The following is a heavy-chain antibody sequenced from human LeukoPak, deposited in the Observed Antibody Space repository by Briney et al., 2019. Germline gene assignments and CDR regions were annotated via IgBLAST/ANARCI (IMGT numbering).Heavy chain of an antibody. CDR2: IIPSDGST. CDR3: ARGSGSYVY. Sequence: ASVKVSCKASGYTFSSYYIHWVRQAPGQGLEWMGIIIPSDGSTSYAQKFQGRVSMTRDMSTSTLYMELSSLRSEDTAVYYCARGSGSYVYWGQGTLVTVSS. D-gene: IGHD1-26*01. CDR1: GYTFSSYY. J-gene: IGHJ4*02. V-gene: IGHV1-46*01.